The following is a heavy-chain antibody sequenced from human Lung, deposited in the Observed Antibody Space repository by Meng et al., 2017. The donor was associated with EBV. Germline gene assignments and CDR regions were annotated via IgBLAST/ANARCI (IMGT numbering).Heavy chain of an antibody. CDR3: ASGTPGRSYCDY. CDR1: CYTFGSYG. V-gene: IGHV1-18*01. D-gene: IGHD2-15*01. CDR2: FVNYVDT. J-gene: IGHJ4*02. Sequence: QVHLLLSGPGVKRPGASVWVSCEASCYTFGSYGICWVRQAPGQGLEWMGWFVNYVDTYPAPKFQGRVTMTTDTHTNTAFMELRSLTSDDTAVYYCASGTPGRSYCDYWGQGTLVTVSS.